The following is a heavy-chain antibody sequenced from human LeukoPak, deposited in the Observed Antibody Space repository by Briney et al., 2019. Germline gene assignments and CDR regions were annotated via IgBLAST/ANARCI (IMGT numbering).Heavy chain of an antibody. CDR2: IYSGGST. D-gene: IGHD5-18*01. Sequence: QPGGSLRLSCAASGFTVSSNYMSWVRQAPGKGLEWVSVIYSGGSTYYADSVKGRFTISRDNSKNTLYLQMNSLRAEDTAVYYCARGEGLTAMVPIDYWGQGTLVTVSS. V-gene: IGHV3-66*01. CDR1: GFTVSSNY. J-gene: IGHJ4*02. CDR3: ARGEGLTAMVPIDY.